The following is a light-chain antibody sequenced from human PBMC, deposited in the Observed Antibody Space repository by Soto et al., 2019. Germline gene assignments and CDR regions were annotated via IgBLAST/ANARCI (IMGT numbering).Light chain of an antibody. CDR1: QSVSSW. CDR2: DAS. CDR3: QQYLTYPIT. J-gene: IGKJ4*01. Sequence: DIQMTQSPSTLSASVGDRVTITCRASQSVSSWLAWYQQKPGKASNLLIYDASSLQSGVPSRFSGSGSGTEFTLTISSLQPDDFATYYCQQYLTYPITFGGGTRVEI. V-gene: IGKV1-5*01.